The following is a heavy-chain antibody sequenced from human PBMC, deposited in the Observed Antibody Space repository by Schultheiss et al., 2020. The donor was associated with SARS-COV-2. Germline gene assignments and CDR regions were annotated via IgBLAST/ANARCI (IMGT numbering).Heavy chain of an antibody. CDR1: GFAVSSFY. CDR2: ISYDGSNK. D-gene: IGHD3-9*01. Sequence: GGSLRLSCAASGFAVSSFYMNWVRQAPGEGLEWVALISYDGSNKIYADSVKGRLTISRDNSKSTLFLQMDSLRPDDTAMYHCARGGRYFDWLLLASWGQGTQVTVSS. J-gene: IGHJ4*02. CDR3: ARGGRYFDWLLLAS. V-gene: IGHV3-30*03.